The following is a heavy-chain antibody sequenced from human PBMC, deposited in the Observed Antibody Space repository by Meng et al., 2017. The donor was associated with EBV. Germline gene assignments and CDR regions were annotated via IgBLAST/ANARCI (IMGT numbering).Heavy chain of an antibody. V-gene: IGHV4-4*02. D-gene: IGHD1-1*01. CDR1: GGSISRSNW. J-gene: IGHJ4*02. Sequence: QVQVPDWGPGLVKPSGTLSLTWPGSGGSISRSNWGSWVRQPPGKGLEWIGDIYHSGSTNYNPSLKSRVTISVDKSKNQFSLKLSSVTAADTAVYYCVGTRTGTPDYWGQGTLVTVSS. CDR2: IYHSGST. CDR3: VGTRTGTPDY.